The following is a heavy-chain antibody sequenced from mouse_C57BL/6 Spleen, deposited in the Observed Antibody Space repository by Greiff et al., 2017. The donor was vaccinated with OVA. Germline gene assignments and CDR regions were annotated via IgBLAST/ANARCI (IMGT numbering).Heavy chain of an antibody. CDR2: IDPSDSYT. D-gene: IGHD1-1*01. V-gene: IGHV1-69*01. CDR1: GYTFTSYW. J-gene: IGHJ4*01. Sequence: QVQLQQPGAELVMPGASVKLSCKASGYTFTSYWMHWVKQRPGQGLEWIGEIDPSDSYTNYNQKFKGKSTLTVDKSSSTAYMQLSSLTSEDSAVYYGARNYYGSSYNYAMDYWGQGTSVTVSS. CDR3: ARNYYGSSYNYAMDY.